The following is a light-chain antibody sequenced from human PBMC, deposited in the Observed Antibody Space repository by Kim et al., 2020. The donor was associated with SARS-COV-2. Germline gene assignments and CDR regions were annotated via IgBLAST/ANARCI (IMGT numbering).Light chain of an antibody. J-gene: IGLJ3*02. Sequence: PGQTARITCSGDALPKQYAYWYQQKPGQAPVLVIYKDSERPSGIPERFSGSSSGTTVTLTISGVQAEDEADYYCQSADSSGTPWVFGGGTKVTVL. CDR3: QSADSSGTPWV. CDR1: ALPKQY. CDR2: KDS. V-gene: IGLV3-25*03.